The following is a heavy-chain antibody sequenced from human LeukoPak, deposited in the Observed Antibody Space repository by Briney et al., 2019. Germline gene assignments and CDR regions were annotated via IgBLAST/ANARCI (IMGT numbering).Heavy chain of an antibody. CDR3: ASPGDCSSTSCLRY. Sequence: ASVKVSCKASGYTLTGYYMHWVRQAPGQGREWMGWINPNSGRTNYAQKFQGRVTMTRDTSISTAYMELSRLRSDDTAVYYCASPGDCSSTSCLRYWGQGTLVTVSS. V-gene: IGHV1-2*02. J-gene: IGHJ4*02. CDR1: GYTLTGYY. D-gene: IGHD2-2*01. CDR2: INPNSGRT.